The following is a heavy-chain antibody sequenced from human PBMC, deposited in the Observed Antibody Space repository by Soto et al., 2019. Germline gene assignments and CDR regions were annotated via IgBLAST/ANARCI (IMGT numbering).Heavy chain of an antibody. Sequence: QVQLVESGGGVVQPGRSLRLSCEASGFTFNRYGMHWVRQAPGKGLEWLAVISIDGNNKYYADSVKGRFTISRDKSKNTLFLQMNSLRGEDTAVYYCARDSRASGTMIVAADYWGQGTVVTVAP. J-gene: IGHJ4*02. D-gene: IGHD3-22*01. V-gene: IGHV3-30*03. CDR3: ARDSRASGTMIVAADY. CDR2: ISIDGNNK. CDR1: GFTFNRYG.